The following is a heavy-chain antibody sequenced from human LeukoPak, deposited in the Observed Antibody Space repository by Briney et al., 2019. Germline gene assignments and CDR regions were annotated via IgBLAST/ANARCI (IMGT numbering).Heavy chain of an antibody. CDR2: IYSGGST. V-gene: IGHV3-53*01. Sequence: PGGSLRLSCAASGFTVGSNYMSWVRQAPGKGREGVSVIYSGGSTYYADSVKGRFTISRDNSKNTLYLQMNSLRAEDTAVYYCARDNRLDYYYGMDVWGQGTTVTVSS. J-gene: IGHJ6*02. CDR1: GFTVGSNY. CDR3: ARDNRLDYYYGMDV. D-gene: IGHD1-14*01.